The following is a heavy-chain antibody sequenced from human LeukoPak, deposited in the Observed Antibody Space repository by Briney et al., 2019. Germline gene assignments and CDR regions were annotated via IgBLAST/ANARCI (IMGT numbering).Heavy chain of an antibody. D-gene: IGHD2-15*01. CDR2: IYYTGST. V-gene: IGHV4-61*05. CDR3: ARGVVAAPQTFDY. J-gene: IGHJ4*02. CDR1: GGSISSSSYY. Sequence: SETLSLTCTVSGGSISSSSYYWGWIRQPPGKGLEWIGYIYYTGSTNYNPSLKSRVTISVDTSKNQFSLKLSSVTAADTAVYYCARGVVAAPQTFDYWGQGTLVTVSS.